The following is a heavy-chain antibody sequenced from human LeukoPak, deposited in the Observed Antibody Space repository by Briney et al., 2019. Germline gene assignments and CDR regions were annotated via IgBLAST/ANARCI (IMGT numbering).Heavy chain of an antibody. CDR1: GFTFRSYA. J-gene: IGHJ4*02. Sequence: GGSLRLSCTASGFTFRSYAMSWVRQAPGKGLEWVSAISGSGIATYYADSVKGRFSISRDNSKNTLFLQMNSLRAGDTAVYYCAKRSSGTAAGNLDYWGQGTLVTVSS. CDR3: AKRSSGTAAGNLDY. CDR2: ISGSGIAT. D-gene: IGHD6-19*01. V-gene: IGHV3-23*01.